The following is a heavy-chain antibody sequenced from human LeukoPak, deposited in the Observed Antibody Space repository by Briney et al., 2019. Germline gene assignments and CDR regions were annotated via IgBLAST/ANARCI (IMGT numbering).Heavy chain of an antibody. CDR3: AREGYYGAFDI. J-gene: IGHJ3*02. D-gene: IGHD3-10*01. CDR2: LSASGVTT. CDR1: GFTFHSYA. V-gene: IGHV3-23*01. Sequence: GGSLRLSCAASGFTFHSYAMNWVRQAPGKGLEWVSVLSASGVTTYYADSVKGRITISRDNAKNSLYLQMNSLRDDDTAVYYCAREGYYGAFDIWGQGTMVTVSS.